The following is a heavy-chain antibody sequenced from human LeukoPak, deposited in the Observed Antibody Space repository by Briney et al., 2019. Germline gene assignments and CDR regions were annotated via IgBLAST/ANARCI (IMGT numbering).Heavy chain of an antibody. CDR3: ARRWGSGTYYSNYYGMDV. CDR1: GDSISSYY. D-gene: IGHD1-26*01. CDR2: IYYSGST. J-gene: IGHJ6*02. Sequence: SETLSLTCTVSGDSISSYYWSWIRQPPGKGLEWIGYIYYSGSTNYNPSLKSRVTISLDTSKNQFSLKLSSVTAADTAVYYCARRWGSGTYYSNYYGMDVWGQGTTVTVSS. V-gene: IGHV4-59*08.